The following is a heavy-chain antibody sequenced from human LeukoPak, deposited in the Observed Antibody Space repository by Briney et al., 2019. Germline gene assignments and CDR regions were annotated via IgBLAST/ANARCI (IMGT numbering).Heavy chain of an antibody. D-gene: IGHD4-17*01. CDR2: IAHTGST. CDR1: GGSFTGYY. V-gene: IGHV4-34*01. J-gene: IGHJ2*01. Sequence: SETLSLTCAVYGGSFTGYYWTWIRQPPGKGLECIGEIAHTGSTNYNPSLKSRVTISMDTSRNEFSLQLTSLTAADTAVYYCARETYSFFYGDGDWYFDLWGRGTLVTVSS. CDR3: ARETYSFFYGDGDWYFDL.